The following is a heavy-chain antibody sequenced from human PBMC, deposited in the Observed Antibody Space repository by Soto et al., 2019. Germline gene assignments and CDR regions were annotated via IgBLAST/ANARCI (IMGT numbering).Heavy chain of an antibody. CDR2: IIPIFGTA. CDR1: GGTFSSYA. CDR3: ARRRGDGGNLGMDV. V-gene: IGHV1-69*13. D-gene: IGHD2-21*02. J-gene: IGHJ6*02. Sequence: GASVKVSCKASGGTFSSYAISWVRQAPGQGLEWMGGIIPIFGTANYAQKFQGRVTITADESTSTAYMELSSLRSEDTAVYYCARRRGDGGNLGMDVWGQGTTVTVSS.